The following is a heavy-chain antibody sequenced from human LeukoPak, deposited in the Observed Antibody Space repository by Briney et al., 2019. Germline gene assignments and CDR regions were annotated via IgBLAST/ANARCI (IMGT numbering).Heavy chain of an antibody. D-gene: IGHD3-22*01. V-gene: IGHV4-34*01. Sequence: SETLSLTCAVYGGSFSGYYWSWIRQPPGKGLEWIGEINHSGSTNYNPSLKSRVTISVDTSKNQFSLKLSSVTAADTAVYYYARAKPYSGYYADYWGQGTLVTVSS. CDR2: INHSGST. J-gene: IGHJ4*02. CDR3: ARAKPYSGYYADY. CDR1: GGSFSGYY.